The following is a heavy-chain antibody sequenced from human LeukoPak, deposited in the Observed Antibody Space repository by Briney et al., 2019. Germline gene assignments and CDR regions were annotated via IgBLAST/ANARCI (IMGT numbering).Heavy chain of an antibody. CDR2: IYSDNT. CDR1: GFTVSSNS. J-gene: IGHJ4*02. V-gene: IGHV3-53*01. Sequence: PGGSLRLSCTVSGFTVSSNSMSWVRQAPGKGLEWVSFIYSDNTHYSDSVKGRFTISRDNSKNTLYPQMNSLRAEDTAVYYCARRAGEYSHPYDYWGQGTLVTVSS. D-gene: IGHD4-17*01. CDR3: ARRAGEYSHPYDY.